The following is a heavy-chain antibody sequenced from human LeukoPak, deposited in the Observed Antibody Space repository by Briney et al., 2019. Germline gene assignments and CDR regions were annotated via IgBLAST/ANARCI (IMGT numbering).Heavy chain of an antibody. V-gene: IGHV4-39*01. CDR1: GGSISSSSYY. CDR3: ASASLSGSLLPRDY. D-gene: IGHD1-26*01. Sequence: PSETLSLTCTVSGGSISSSSYYWGWIRQPPGKGLEWIGSIYYSGSTYYNPSLKSRVTISVDTSKNQFSLKLSSVTAADTAVYYCASASLSGSLLPRDYWGQGTLVTVSS. CDR2: IYYSGST. J-gene: IGHJ4*02.